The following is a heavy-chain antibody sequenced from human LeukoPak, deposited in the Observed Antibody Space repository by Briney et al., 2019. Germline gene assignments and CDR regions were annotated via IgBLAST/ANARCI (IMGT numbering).Heavy chain of an antibody. V-gene: IGHV4-38-2*01. D-gene: IGHD1-1*01. J-gene: IGHJ4*02. Sequence: SETLSLTCAVSGYSISRGYHWGWIRQPPGKGLEWIGSIHHSGNTYYNSSLKSRVPISVDTSKNQFSLKVNSVTAADTAVYYCARVDWNPDYWGQGTLVAVSS. CDR2: IHHSGNT. CDR1: GYSISRGYH. CDR3: ARVDWNPDY.